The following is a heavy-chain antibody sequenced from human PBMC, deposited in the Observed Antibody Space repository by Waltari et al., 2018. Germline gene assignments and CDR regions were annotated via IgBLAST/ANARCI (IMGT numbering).Heavy chain of an antibody. J-gene: IGHJ4*02. CDR2: IYSGGST. Sequence: EVQLVESGGGLIQPGGSLRLSCAASGFPVSSNYMSWVRRAPGKGLEWVSVIYSGGSTYYADSVKGRFTISRDNSKNTLYLQMNSLRAEDTAVYYCARDVPGVGANTFDYWGQGTLVTVSS. CDR1: GFPVSSNY. D-gene: IGHD1-26*01. V-gene: IGHV3-53*01. CDR3: ARDVPGVGANTFDY.